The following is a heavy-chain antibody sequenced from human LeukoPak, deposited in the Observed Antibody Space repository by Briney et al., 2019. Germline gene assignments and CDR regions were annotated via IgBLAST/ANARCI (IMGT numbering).Heavy chain of an antibody. CDR1: GGTFSSYA. J-gene: IGHJ6*02. CDR3: ASILPRSSGYYDYYYGMDV. Sequence: ASVRVSCKASGGTFSSYAISWVRQAPGQGLEWMGRIIPILGIANYAQKFQGRVTITADKSTSTAYMELSSLRSEDTAVYYCASILPRSSGYYDYYYGMDVWGQGTTVTVSS. V-gene: IGHV1-69*04. CDR2: IIPILGIA. D-gene: IGHD3-22*01.